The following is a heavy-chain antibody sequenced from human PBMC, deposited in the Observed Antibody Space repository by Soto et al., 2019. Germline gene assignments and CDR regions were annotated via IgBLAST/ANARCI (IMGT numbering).Heavy chain of an antibody. D-gene: IGHD2-21*01. V-gene: IGHV1-69*02. CDR2: IIPILGIA. J-gene: IGHJ6*02. CDR1: GGTFSSYT. Sequence: QVQLVQSGAEVKKPGSSVKVSCKASGGTFSSYTISWVRQAPGQGLEWMGRIIPILGIANYAQKFQGRVTMTPDKSTSTASLELSRLRSEDTAVYYCARVGHVDYDGMDVWGQGTTVTVSS. CDR3: ARVGHVDYDGMDV.